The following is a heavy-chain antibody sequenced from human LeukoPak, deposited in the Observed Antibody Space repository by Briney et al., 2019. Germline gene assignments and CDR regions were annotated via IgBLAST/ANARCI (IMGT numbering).Heavy chain of an antibody. CDR1: GFTISSYW. J-gene: IGHJ4*02. Sequence: PGGSLRLSCAASGFTISSYWLSWVRQAPGKGLEWVANIKQDGSEKYYVDSVKGRFTISRDNAKNSLYLQMNSLRAEDTAVYHCARVSGDYDPYYFDYWGQGTLVTVSS. CDR2: IKQDGSEK. D-gene: IGHD4-17*01. CDR3: ARVSGDYDPYYFDY. V-gene: IGHV3-7*01.